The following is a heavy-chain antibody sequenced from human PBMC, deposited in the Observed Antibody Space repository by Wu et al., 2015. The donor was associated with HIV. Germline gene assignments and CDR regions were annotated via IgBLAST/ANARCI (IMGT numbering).Heavy chain of an antibody. CDR2: TFYYGNS. CDR3: ARATTFPDSSFDI. J-gene: IGHJ3*02. Sequence: QVQLQQWGAGLLKPSETLSLTCAVYGGSFSGYYWSWIRQPPGKGLEWIGYTFYYGNSKYNPSLKSRVTMSVDTSGNQFSLKLSSVTAADTAVYYCARATTFPDSSFDIWGQGTMVTVSS. D-gene: IGHD4-11*01. V-gene: IGHV4-34*11. CDR1: GGSFSGYY.